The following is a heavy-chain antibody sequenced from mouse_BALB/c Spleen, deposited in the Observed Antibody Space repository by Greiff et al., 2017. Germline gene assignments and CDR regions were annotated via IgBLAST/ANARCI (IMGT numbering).Heavy chain of an antibody. D-gene: IGHD2-14*01. V-gene: IGHV1-87*01. CDR2: IYPGDGDT. Sequence: VQLQQSGAELARPGASVKLSCKASGYTFTSYWMQWVKQRPGQGLEWIGAIYPGDGDTRYTQKFKGKATLTADKSSSTAYMQLSSLASEDSAVYYCARDGGYDDGFDYWGQGTTHTVSS. CDR1: GYTFTSYW. J-gene: IGHJ2*01. CDR3: ARDGGYDDGFDY.